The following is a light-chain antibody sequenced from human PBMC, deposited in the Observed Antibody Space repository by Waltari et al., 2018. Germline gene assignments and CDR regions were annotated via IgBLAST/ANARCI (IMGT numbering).Light chain of an antibody. CDR1: QSIFHASNNKNY. CDR3: QQYYSMPLT. V-gene: IGKV4-1*01. CDR2: WAS. Sequence: DIVMTQSPDSLAVSLGERVSINCKSSQSIFHASNNKNYLAWYQQKAGQPPKLLIYWASSREFGVPKRFSGTGSGTDFTLNISSLEAEDVAIYFCQQYYSMPLTFGPGTTVEI. J-gene: IGKJ3*01.